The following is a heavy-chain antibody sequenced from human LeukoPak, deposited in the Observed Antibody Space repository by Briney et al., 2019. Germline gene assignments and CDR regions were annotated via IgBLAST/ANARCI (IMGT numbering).Heavy chain of an antibody. J-gene: IGHJ6*03. CDR1: GGSFSGYY. Sequence: SETLSHSCAVYGGSFSGYYWSWIRQPPRKGLEWIGEINHSGSTNYNPSLKSRVTISVDTSKNQFSLKLSSVTAADTAVYYCARGLTYSSSWFKYYYYMDVWGKGTTVTVSS. V-gene: IGHV4-34*01. CDR3: ARGLTYSSSWFKYYYYMDV. D-gene: IGHD6-13*01. CDR2: INHSGST.